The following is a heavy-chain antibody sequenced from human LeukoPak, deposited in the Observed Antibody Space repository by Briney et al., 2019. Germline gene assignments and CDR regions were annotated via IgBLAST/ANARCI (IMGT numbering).Heavy chain of an antibody. Sequence: GGSLRLSCAASGFTFSSYAMSWVRQAPGKGLGWVSSISGSGGSTYYADSVKGRFTISRDNSKNTLYLQMNSLRAEDPAVYSCAIWRDGYSTYNVDYWAQGTLVTVSS. CDR1: GFTFSSYA. J-gene: IGHJ4*02. CDR3: AIWRDGYSTYNVDY. CDR2: ISGSGGST. V-gene: IGHV3-23*01. D-gene: IGHD5-24*01.